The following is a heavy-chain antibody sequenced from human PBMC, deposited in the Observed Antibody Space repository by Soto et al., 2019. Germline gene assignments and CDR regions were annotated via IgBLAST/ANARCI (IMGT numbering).Heavy chain of an antibody. V-gene: IGHV4-34*01. Sequence: PSETLYLTCAVYGGSFSGYYWSWIRQPPGKGLEWIGEINHSGSTNYNPSLKSRVTISVDTSKNQFSLKLSSVTAADTAVYYCARDRRYYYGSGNNYYYYYMDVWGKGTTVTVSS. CDR1: GGSFSGYY. CDR3: ARDRRYYYGSGNNYYYYYMDV. D-gene: IGHD3-10*01. J-gene: IGHJ6*03. CDR2: INHSGST.